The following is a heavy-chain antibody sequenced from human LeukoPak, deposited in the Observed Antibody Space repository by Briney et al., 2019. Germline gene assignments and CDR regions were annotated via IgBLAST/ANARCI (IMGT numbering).Heavy chain of an antibody. CDR3: ARGTALDY. CDR2: IYHSGGT. Sequence: PSETLSLTCAVSGYSISSGYYWGWIRQPPGKGLEWIGSIYHSGGTYYNPSLKSRVTISVDTSKIQFSLKLSSVTAADTAVYYCARGTALDYWGQGTLVTVSS. CDR1: GYSISSGYY. V-gene: IGHV4-38-2*01. J-gene: IGHJ4*02.